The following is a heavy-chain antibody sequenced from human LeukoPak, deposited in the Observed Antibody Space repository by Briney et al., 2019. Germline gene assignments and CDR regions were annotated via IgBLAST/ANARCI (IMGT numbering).Heavy chain of an antibody. Sequence: ASETLSLTCTVSGGSISNGGYYWGWIRQHPGKGLEWIGYIHNSGTTLYNPSLKSRVTISLDMSKNQFSLRLSSVTAADTAVYYCANSDYGDYPFRGYWGQGTLVTVSS. CDR2: IHNSGTT. V-gene: IGHV4-31*03. J-gene: IGHJ4*02. CDR1: GGSISNGGYY. CDR3: ANSDYGDYPFRGY. D-gene: IGHD4-17*01.